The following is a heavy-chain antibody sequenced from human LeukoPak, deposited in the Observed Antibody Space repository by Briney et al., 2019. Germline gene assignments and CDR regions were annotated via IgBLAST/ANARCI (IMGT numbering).Heavy chain of an antibody. V-gene: IGHV3-23*01. CDR1: GFTFSNAW. D-gene: IGHD1-7*01. CDR2: ISGSGGST. Sequence: PGGSLRLSCAASGFTFSNAWMSWVRQAPGKGLEWVSAISGSGGSTYYADSVKGRFTISRDNSKNTLYLQMNSLRAEDTAVYYCAKAHWNSWLVDYWGQGTLVTVSS. CDR3: AKAHWNSWLVDY. J-gene: IGHJ4*02.